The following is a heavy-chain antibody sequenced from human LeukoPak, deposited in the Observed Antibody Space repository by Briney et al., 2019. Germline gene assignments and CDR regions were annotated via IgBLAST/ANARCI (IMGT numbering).Heavy chain of an antibody. CDR3: ARSIAAAGNWYFDL. V-gene: IGHV4-34*01. Sequence: SETLSLTCAVYGGSFSGYYWSWIRQPPGKGLEWIGEINHSGSTNYNPSPKSRVTISVDTSKNQFSLKLSSVTAADTAVYYCARSIAAAGNWYFDLWGRGTLVTVSS. D-gene: IGHD6-13*01. CDR2: INHSGST. CDR1: GGSFSGYY. J-gene: IGHJ2*01.